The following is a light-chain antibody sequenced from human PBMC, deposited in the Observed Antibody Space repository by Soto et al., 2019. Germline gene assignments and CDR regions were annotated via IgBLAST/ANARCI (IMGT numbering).Light chain of an antibody. CDR3: QHFNSSPFT. V-gene: IGKV1-9*01. J-gene: IGKJ4*01. CDR1: QDIRSS. Sequence: DIQLTQSPSFLSASVGDRLTITCRASQDIRSSLAWYQQKPGKAPNLLIYTVSTLQSGVPSTFSGSRSGTEFTLTITILQPEDFATYYCQHFNSSPFTFGGGTKVQI. CDR2: TVS.